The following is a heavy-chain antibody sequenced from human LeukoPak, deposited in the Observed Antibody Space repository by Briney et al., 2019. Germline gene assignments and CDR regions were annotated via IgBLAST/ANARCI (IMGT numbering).Heavy chain of an antibody. CDR1: GYTRTELS. Sequence: GASVKVSCKVSGYTRTELSMHWVRQAPGKGLEWMGGFDPEDGETIYAQKFQGRVTMTEDTSTDTAYMELSSLRSEDTAVYYCARGWIQLWFVDYWGQGTLVTVSS. D-gene: IGHD5-18*01. CDR2: FDPEDGET. CDR3: ARGWIQLWFVDY. V-gene: IGHV1-24*01. J-gene: IGHJ4*02.